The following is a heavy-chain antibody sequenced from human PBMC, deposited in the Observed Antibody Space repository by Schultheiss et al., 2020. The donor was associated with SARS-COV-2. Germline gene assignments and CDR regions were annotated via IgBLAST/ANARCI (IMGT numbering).Heavy chain of an antibody. J-gene: IGHJ6*02. Sequence: ASVKVSCKASGGTFSSYAVSWVRQAPGQGLEWMGWINPNSGGTNYAQKFQGRVTMTTDTSTSTAYMELRRLRSEDTAVYYCAREGRNYYYGMDVWGQGTTVTVSS. V-gene: IGHV1-18*01. CDR3: AREGRNYYYGMDV. CDR1: GGTFSSYA. CDR2: INPNSGGT. D-gene: IGHD1-26*01.